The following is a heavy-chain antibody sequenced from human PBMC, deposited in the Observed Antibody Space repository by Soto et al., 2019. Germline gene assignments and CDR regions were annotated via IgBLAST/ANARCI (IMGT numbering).Heavy chain of an antibody. CDR3: AKMSSENYYDPVFS. Sequence: QVQLVESGGGVVKTSGSLRIACAASGFIFSDYYMSWVRQAPGKGLEWVSYISSSGNTIYYADSVKGRFTISRDNAKNSVYLQMNSLRAEDTALYFCAKMSSENYYDPVFSWGQGTLVTVSS. CDR1: GFIFSDYY. J-gene: IGHJ5*02. V-gene: IGHV3-11*01. D-gene: IGHD3-22*01. CDR2: ISSSGNTI.